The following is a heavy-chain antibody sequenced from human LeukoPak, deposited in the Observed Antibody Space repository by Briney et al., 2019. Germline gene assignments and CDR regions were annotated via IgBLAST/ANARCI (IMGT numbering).Heavy chain of an antibody. CDR1: GGSFSGYY. Sequence: SETLSLTCAVYGGSFSGYYWSWIRQPPGKGLEWIGEINHSGSTNYNPSLKSRVTISVDTSKNQFSLKLSSVTAADTAVYYCARDLRDGSGSYYNFWGQGTLVTVSS. V-gene: IGHV4-34*01. CDR3: ARDLRDGSGSYYNF. D-gene: IGHD3-10*01. CDR2: INHSGST. J-gene: IGHJ4*02.